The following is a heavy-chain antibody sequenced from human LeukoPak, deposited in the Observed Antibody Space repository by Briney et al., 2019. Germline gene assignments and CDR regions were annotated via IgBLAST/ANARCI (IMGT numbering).Heavy chain of an antibody. CDR1: GYTFTGYY. D-gene: IGHD1-20*01. V-gene: IGHV1-2*02. CDR3: ARVHPPRTIYNWNENYYGMDV. J-gene: IGHJ6*02. CDR2: INPNSGGT. Sequence: ASVKVSCKASGYTFTGYYMHWVRQAPGQGLEWMGWINPNSGGTNYAQKFQGRVTMTRDTSISTAYMELSRLRSDDTAVYYCARVHPPRTIYNWNENYYGMDVWGQGTTVTVSS.